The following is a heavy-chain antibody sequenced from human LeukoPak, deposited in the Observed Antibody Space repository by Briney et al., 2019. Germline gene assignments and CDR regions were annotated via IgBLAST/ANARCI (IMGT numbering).Heavy chain of an antibody. CDR1: GFTFSRYW. D-gene: IGHD2-2*01. J-gene: IGHJ4*02. CDR2: TNKDGTSS. CDR3: AKDRMKWRVAAASIEY. Sequence: GGSLRLSCAASGFTFSRYWMHWVRQAPGKGLVWVARTNKDGTSSNYADSVKGRVTISRDNAENTLHLQMNSLRGDDTAVYYCAKDRMKWRVAAASIEYWGRGTLVTVST. V-gene: IGHV3-74*01.